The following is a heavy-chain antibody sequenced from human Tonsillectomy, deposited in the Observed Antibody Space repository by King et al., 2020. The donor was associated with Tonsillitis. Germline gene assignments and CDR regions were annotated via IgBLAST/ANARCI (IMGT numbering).Heavy chain of an antibody. Sequence: VQLVESGGGLVQPGGSLKLSCAASGFMFSGSAMHWVRQASGKGLEWVGRSRSKPNSYATLYAASVIGRFTISRDDSKNTAYLQMNSLKIEDTAVYYCSRHGDSGYPTFDSWGQGALVTVSP. CDR3: SRHGDSGYPTFDS. J-gene: IGHJ4*02. CDR1: GFMFSGSA. CDR2: SRSKPNSYAT. D-gene: IGHD5-12*01. V-gene: IGHV3-73*02.